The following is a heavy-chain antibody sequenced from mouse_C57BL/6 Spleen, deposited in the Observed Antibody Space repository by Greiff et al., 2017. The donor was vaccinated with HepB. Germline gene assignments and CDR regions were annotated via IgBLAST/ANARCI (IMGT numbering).Heavy chain of an antibody. CDR2: ISYDGSN. V-gene: IGHV3-6*01. CDR3: ARRVTTVVEGGWYFDV. Sequence: EVKLEESGPGLVKPSQSLSLTCSVTGYSITSGYYWNWIRQFPGNKLEWMGYISYDGSNNYNPSLKNRISITRDTSKNQFFLKLNSVTTEDTATYYCARRVTTVVEGGWYFDVWGTGTTVTVSS. CDR1: GYSITSGYY. J-gene: IGHJ1*03. D-gene: IGHD1-1*01.